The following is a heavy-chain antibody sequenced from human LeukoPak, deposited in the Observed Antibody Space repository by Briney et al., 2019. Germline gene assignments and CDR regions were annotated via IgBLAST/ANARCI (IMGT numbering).Heavy chain of an antibody. Sequence: SETLSLTCTVSGGSISSSDYYWAWIRQPPGKGLEWIGTIYYSGNTYYTPSLKSRVTISVDTSKNQFSLKLSSVTAADTAVYYCARHGTAAGFYYFDYWGQGTLVTVSS. CDR2: IYYSGNT. J-gene: IGHJ4*02. V-gene: IGHV4-39*01. CDR3: ARHGTAAGFYYFDY. D-gene: IGHD6-13*01. CDR1: GGSISSSDYY.